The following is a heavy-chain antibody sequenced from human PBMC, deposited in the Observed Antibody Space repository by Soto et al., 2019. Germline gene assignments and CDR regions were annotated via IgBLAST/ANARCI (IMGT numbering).Heavy chain of an antibody. CDR1: GFTVSSNY. D-gene: IGHD3-10*01. Sequence: GGSLRLSCAASGFTVSSNYMNWVRQAPGRGLEWVSVIFSGGSTYYADSVEGRFTISRDNSRNTLYLQMNSLRAEDTAVYYCARTDLMVRGSIDYWGQGTLVTVSS. CDR3: ARTDLMVRGSIDY. V-gene: IGHV3-53*01. J-gene: IGHJ4*02. CDR2: IFSGGST.